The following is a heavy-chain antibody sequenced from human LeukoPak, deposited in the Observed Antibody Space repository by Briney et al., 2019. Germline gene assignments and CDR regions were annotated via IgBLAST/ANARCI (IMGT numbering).Heavy chain of an antibody. CDR2: ISSSGGST. Sequence: GGSLRLSCAASGFTFSNYAMNWVRQAPGKGLEWVSAISSSGGSTYNADSVKGRFTISRDNSKNTLFLQMNSLRAEDTAVYYCAKGFIRLDIVVAPAPETYFDYWGQGTLVTVSS. J-gene: IGHJ4*02. CDR1: GFTFSNYA. CDR3: AKGFIRLDIVVAPAPETYFDY. V-gene: IGHV3-23*01. D-gene: IGHD2-2*03.